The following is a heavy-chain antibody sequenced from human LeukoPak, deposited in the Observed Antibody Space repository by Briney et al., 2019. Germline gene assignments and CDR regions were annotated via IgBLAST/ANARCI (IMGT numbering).Heavy chain of an antibody. CDR3: ARGPIVVVAAADTNWFDP. CDR2: IYPSDSDT. V-gene: IGHV5-51*01. J-gene: IGHJ5*02. CDR1: GYSFTNYW. Sequence: GESLKISCKGSGYSFTNYWIGWVRQMPGKGLEWMGIIYPSDSDTTYSPSFQGQVTISADKSISTAYLQWSSLKASDTATYYCARGPIVVVAAADTNWFDPWGQGTLVTVSS. D-gene: IGHD2-2*01.